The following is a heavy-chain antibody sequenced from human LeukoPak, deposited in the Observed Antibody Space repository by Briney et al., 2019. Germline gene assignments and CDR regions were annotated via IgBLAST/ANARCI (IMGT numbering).Heavy chain of an antibody. CDR1: GYSFTNYW. D-gene: IGHD2-2*01. Sequence: GESLKISCKGSGYSFTNYWIAWVRQMPGKGLEWKGIIYPGDSDTRYSPSFQGQVSISADKSISTAYLQWTSLKASDTAMYYCARPLQCSSATCPLDYWGQGTLVTVSS. J-gene: IGHJ4*02. CDR2: IYPGDSDT. V-gene: IGHV5-51*01. CDR3: ARPLQCSSATCPLDY.